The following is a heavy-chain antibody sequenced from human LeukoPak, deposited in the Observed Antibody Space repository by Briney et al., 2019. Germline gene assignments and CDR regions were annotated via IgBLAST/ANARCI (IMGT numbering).Heavy chain of an antibody. CDR1: GFTVXSNY. J-gene: IGHJ4*02. CDR2: IYSGGST. D-gene: IGHD5-24*01. V-gene: IGHV3-53*01. CDR3: ARIEMATISY. Sequence: SLXLSXXAXGFTVXSNYMSWVRQAPGKGLEWVSVIYSGGSTYYADSVKGRFTISRDNSKNTLYLQMNSLGAEDTAVYYCARIEMATISYWGQGTLVTVSS.